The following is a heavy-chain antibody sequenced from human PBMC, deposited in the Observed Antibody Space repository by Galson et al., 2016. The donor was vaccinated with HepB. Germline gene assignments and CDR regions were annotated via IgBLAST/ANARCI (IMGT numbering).Heavy chain of an antibody. CDR2: ISDSGSRP. Sequence: SLRLSCAASGFTFSAYAMIWVRQAPGKGPAAVSSISDSGSRPYYADSVRGRFTISRDNFKNTLYLQMNSLRAEDTAVYYCAKVLSQSDYYWYGMVVRGQGTTVTVS. J-gene: IGHJ6*02. CDR3: AKVLSQSDYYWYGMVV. CDR1: GFTFSAYA. V-gene: IGHV3-23*01.